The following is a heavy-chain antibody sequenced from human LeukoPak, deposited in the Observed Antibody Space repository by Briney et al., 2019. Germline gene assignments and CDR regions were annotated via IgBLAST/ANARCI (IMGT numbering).Heavy chain of an antibody. CDR2: INPNGGGT. D-gene: IGHD3-10*01. V-gene: IGHV1-2*06. J-gene: IGHJ4*02. CDR3: ARGLWFGEYYFDY. Sequence: ASVKVSCKASGYTFTGYYINWVRQAPGQGLEWMGRINPNGGGTNYAQKFQGRVTMTRDTSINTAYMELSRLRSDDTAVYYCARGLWFGEYYFDYWGQGTLVTVSS. CDR1: GYTFTGYY.